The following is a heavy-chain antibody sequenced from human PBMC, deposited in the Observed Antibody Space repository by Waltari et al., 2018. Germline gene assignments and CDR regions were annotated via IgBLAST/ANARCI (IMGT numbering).Heavy chain of an antibody. CDR2: SFSSDEK. CDR3: ARIRVGRYGYYFDY. Sequence: QVTLKESGPVLVKPTETLTLTCTVSGFSLRNTRMSVSWIRQPPGKALEWLAHSFSSDEKSYNTSLKTRLTISKDTSKSQVVLSMTDMDPVDTATYYCARIRVGRYGYYFDYWGQGTLVTVSS. D-gene: IGHD5-18*01. CDR1: GFSLRNTRMS. J-gene: IGHJ4*02. V-gene: IGHV2-26*01.